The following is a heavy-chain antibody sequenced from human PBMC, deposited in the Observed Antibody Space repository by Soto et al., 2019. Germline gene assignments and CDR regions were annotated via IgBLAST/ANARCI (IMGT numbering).Heavy chain of an antibody. D-gene: IGHD2-21*01. CDR3: ASSPQGGGALRGEFEI. CDR1: GYTFTSYG. J-gene: IGHJ3*02. CDR2: ISAYNGNT. V-gene: IGHV1-18*04. Sequence: ASVQLSCKASGYTFTSYGISWVRQAPGQGLEWMGWISAYNGNTNYAQKLQGRVTMTTDTSTSTAYMELRSLRSDDTAVYYCASSPQGGGALRGEFEIWGHGTMVTGSS.